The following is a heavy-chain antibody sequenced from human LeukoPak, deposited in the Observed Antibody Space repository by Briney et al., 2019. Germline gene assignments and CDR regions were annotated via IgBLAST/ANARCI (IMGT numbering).Heavy chain of an antibody. CDR2: INQDGSEQ. Sequence: GGSLRLSCAASGFTFSNYSLNWVRQAPGEGMEWVANINQDGSEQYYADSVKGRFTISRDNAKNSLYLQMNSLRAEDTAVYYCSRSLDYWGQGALATVSS. V-gene: IGHV3-7*01. J-gene: IGHJ4*02. CDR1: GFTFSNYS. CDR3: SRSLDY.